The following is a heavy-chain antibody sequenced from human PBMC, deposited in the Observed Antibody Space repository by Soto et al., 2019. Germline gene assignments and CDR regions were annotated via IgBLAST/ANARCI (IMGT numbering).Heavy chain of an antibody. CDR2: IYYSGST. J-gene: IGHJ4*02. CDR1: GGSISSGDYY. V-gene: IGHV4-30-4*01. D-gene: IGHD2-21*02. Sequence: PSETLSLTCTVSGGSISSGDYYWSWIRQPPGKGLEWIGYIYYSGSTYYNPSLKSRVTISVDTSKNQFSLKLSSVTAADTAVYYCARDDSYCGGDGSEDRGQGILVTLAS. CDR3: ARDDSYCGGDGSED.